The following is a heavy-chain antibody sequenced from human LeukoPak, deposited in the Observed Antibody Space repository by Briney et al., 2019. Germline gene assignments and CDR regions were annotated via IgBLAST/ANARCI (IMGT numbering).Heavy chain of an antibody. V-gene: IGHV4-4*07. Sequence: SETLSLTCTVSGGSISSYDWSWIRQPAGKGLEWIGRIYTSGSTNYNPSLKSRVIMSVDTYKNQFSLKLNSVTAADTAVYYCARGGDYGDLRYFDYWGQGTLVTVSS. CDR3: ARGGDYGDLRYFDY. CDR2: IYTSGST. CDR1: GGSISSYD. J-gene: IGHJ4*02. D-gene: IGHD4-17*01.